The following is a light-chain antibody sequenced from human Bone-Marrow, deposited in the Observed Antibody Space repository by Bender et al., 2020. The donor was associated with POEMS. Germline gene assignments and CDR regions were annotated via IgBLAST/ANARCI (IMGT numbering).Light chain of an antibody. J-gene: IGLJ3*02. Sequence: QSVLTQPPSASGTPGQRVTISCSGSSSNIGSNYVYWYQQLPGTAPKLLIYRNNQRPSGVPDRFSGSKSGTSASLAITGLQSDDEAIYFCVAWDASLNGWVFGGGNKLTVL. V-gene: IGLV1-47*01. CDR2: RNN. CDR1: SSNIGSNY. CDR3: VAWDASLNGWV.